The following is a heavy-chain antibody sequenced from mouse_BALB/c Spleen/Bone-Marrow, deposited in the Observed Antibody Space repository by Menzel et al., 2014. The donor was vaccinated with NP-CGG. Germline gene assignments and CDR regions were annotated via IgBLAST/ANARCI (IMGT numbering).Heavy chain of an antibody. CDR2: INPDSSMI. Sequence: EVMLEESRVGLVQPGGSLTLSCAASGFAFRRYWMSCVRQALGKGLQWIGGINPDSSMINYTPSLKDKFIISRNNAKKTLYEQKSVERSEAATHYCGTRLNYYDNMSAWGEGTSVTVSS. D-gene: IGHD1-1*01. CDR3: TRLNYYDNMSA. V-gene: IGHV4-1*02. CDR1: GFAFRRYW. J-gene: IGHJ4*01.